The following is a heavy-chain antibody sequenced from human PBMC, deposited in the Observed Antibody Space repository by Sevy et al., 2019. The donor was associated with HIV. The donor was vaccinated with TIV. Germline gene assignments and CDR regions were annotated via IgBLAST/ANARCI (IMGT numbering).Heavy chain of an antibody. J-gene: IGHJ4*02. D-gene: IGHD2-2*01. V-gene: IGHV5-51*01. Sequence: GESLKISCKGSGYTFSNYWIGWVRQMPGKGLEWMGVIYPGDSVTGYSPSFQGQVTMSADKSTSTAYLQWSSLKTSDTAIYYCARYPILVVPAAEYYFDYWGQGTLVTVSS. CDR3: ARYPILVVPAAEYYFDY. CDR1: GYTFSNYW. CDR2: IYPGDSVT.